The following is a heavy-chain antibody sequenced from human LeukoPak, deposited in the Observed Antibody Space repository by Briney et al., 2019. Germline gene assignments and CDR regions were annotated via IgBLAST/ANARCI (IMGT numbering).Heavy chain of an antibody. Sequence: PGGSLRLSCAASGFTFSSYEMNWVRQAPGKGLEWVSYISSSGSTIYYADSVKGRFTISRDNAKNSLYLQMNSLRAEDTAVYYCARSPGSGSSGLAFDIWGQGTMVTVSS. CDR2: ISSSGSTI. J-gene: IGHJ3*02. CDR1: GFTFSSYE. CDR3: ARSPGSGSSGLAFDI. D-gene: IGHD1-26*01. V-gene: IGHV3-48*03.